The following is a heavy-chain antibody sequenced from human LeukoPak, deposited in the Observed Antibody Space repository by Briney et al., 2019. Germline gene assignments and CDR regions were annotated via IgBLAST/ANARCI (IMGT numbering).Heavy chain of an antibody. CDR2: IKQEGSEK. V-gene: IGHV3-7*01. J-gene: IGHJ4*02. CDR1: RFTFSSYW. CDR3: ARDAPPYCSGGSCYSRY. D-gene: IGHD2-15*01. Sequence: GGSLRLSCAASRFTFSSYWISSVSPTPRKGLGWVANIKQEGSEKYSVHFVKGRFTISRDNAKNSLYLQMNRLRAEDTAVYYCARDAPPYCSGGSCYSRYWGQGDLVTVSS.